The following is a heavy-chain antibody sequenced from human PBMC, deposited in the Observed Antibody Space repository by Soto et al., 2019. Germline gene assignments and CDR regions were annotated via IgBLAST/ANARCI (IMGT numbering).Heavy chain of an antibody. CDR1: GYTFTSYY. J-gene: IGHJ6*02. V-gene: IGHV1-46*01. CDR3: ARSYCSGGSCYSKQRYYYYYYGMDV. Sequence: XSVKVTCKASGYTFTSYYMHWGRQAPGQGLEWMGIINPSGGSTSYAQKFQGRVTMTRDTSTSTVYMELSSLRSEDTAVYYCARSYCSGGSCYSKQRYYYYYYGMDVWGQGTRSPSP. CDR2: INPSGGST. D-gene: IGHD2-15*01.